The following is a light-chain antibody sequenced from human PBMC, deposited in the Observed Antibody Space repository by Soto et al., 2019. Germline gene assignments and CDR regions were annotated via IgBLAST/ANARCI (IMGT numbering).Light chain of an antibody. CDR1: QSISSY. J-gene: IGKJ3*01. Sequence: VLTQSPATLSLSPGERATLSCRASQSISSYLAWYQHKPGQAPRLLIYDTSTRATGIPARFSGGGSGTDFALLINSLEPEDFAVYYCQQRSTWPRVTFGPGTKVEIK. V-gene: IGKV3-11*01. CDR2: DTS. CDR3: QQRSTWPRVT.